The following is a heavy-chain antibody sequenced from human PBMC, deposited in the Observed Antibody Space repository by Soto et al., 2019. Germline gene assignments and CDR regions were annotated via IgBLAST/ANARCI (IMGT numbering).Heavy chain of an antibody. D-gene: IGHD3-3*01. V-gene: IGHV3-23*01. J-gene: IGHJ4*02. CDR2: ISGRGGST. CDR1: GFTFSSYA. Sequence: GESLKISCAASGFTFSSYAMSWVRQAPGKGLEWVSAISGRGGSTYYADSVKGRFTISRDNSNKKGYLPIDSPRADDTAVFYCARGALYDFGGGSHFDYWGQGTPVTVSS. CDR3: ARGALYDFGGGSHFDY.